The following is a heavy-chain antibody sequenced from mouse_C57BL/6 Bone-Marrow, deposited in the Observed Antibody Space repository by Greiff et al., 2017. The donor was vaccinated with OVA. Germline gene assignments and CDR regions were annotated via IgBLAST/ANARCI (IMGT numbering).Heavy chain of an antibody. Sequence: EVMLMESGGGLVKPGGSLKLSCAASGFTFSDYGMHWVRQAPEKGMEWVAYIRSGSSTIYYAATVKGRFTISRDNAKNTLFLQMTSLRSEDTAMYYCANYYAYWGQGTSVTVSS. D-gene: IGHD1-1*01. CDR1: GFTFSDYG. CDR3: ANYYAY. CDR2: IRSGSSTI. V-gene: IGHV5-17*01. J-gene: IGHJ4*01.